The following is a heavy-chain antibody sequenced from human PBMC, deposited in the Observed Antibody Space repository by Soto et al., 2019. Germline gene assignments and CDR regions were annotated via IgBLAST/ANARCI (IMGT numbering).Heavy chain of an antibody. CDR1: GYTFTSYG. CDR3: ARGDFGVVTTYYFDY. CDR2: ISAYNGNT. D-gene: IGHD3-3*01. V-gene: IGHV1-18*01. Sequence: ASVKVSCKASGYTFTSYGISWVRQAPGQGLEWMGWISAYNGNTNYAQKLQGRVTMTTDTSTSTAYMELRSLRSDDTAVYYCARGDFGVVTTYYFDYWGQGTLVTVSS. J-gene: IGHJ4*02.